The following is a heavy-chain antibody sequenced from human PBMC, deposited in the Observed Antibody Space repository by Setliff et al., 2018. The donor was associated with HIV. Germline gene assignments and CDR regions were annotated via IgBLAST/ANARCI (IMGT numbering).Heavy chain of an antibody. D-gene: IGHD2-2*01. CDR3: ARFTKDTRLPAAADS. J-gene: IGHJ4*02. Sequence: PPGKGLEWLASTSPGGSTYYNPSLRSRIRMSTDRSKNQFSLRLSSVSVADTAVYFCARFTKDTRLPAAADSWGQGALVTVSS. V-gene: IGHV4-38-2*01. CDR2: TSPGGST.